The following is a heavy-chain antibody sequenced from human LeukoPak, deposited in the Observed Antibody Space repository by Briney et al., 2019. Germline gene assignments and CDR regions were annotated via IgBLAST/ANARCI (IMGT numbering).Heavy chain of an antibody. D-gene: IGHD6-13*01. CDR1: GGSFSGYY. CDR3: ARALSSSWYKNWFDP. CDR2: INHSGST. Sequence: LETLSLTCAVYGGSFSGYYWSWIRQPPGKGLEWIGEINHSGSTNYNPSLKSRVTISVDTSKSQFSPKLSSVTAADTAVYYCARALSSSWYKNWFDPWGQGTLVTVSS. V-gene: IGHV4-34*01. J-gene: IGHJ5*02.